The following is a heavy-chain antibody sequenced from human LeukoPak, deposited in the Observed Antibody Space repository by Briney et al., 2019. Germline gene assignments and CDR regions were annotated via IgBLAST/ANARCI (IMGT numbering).Heavy chain of an antibody. CDR3: ARGSGYSTSWNFYYGMDV. D-gene: IGHD6-13*01. J-gene: IGHJ6*02. V-gene: IGHV3-23*01. Sequence: GGSLRLSCAASGFTFSSYAMSWVRQAPGKGLEWVSAISGSGGSTYYADSVKGRFTISRDNSKNTLYLQMNSLRAEDTAVYYCARGSGYSTSWNFYYGMDVWGHGTTVTVSS. CDR1: GFTFSSYA. CDR2: ISGSGGST.